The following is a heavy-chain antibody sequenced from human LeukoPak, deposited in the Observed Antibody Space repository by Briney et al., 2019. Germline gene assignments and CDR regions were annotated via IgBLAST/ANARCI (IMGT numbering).Heavy chain of an antibody. CDR2: INPGSDNT. J-gene: IGHJ3*02. CDR1: GYTFTSYD. V-gene: IGHV1-8*01. D-gene: IGHD3-3*01. CDR3: ARDKWEWFPHDAFDI. Sequence: GASVKVSCKASGYTFTSYDINWVRQATGQGLEWMGRINPGSDNTDYAQKFQGRVTMTKDTSKSTVYMELSSLRSDDTAVYYCARDKWEWFPHDAFDIWGQGTMVTVSS.